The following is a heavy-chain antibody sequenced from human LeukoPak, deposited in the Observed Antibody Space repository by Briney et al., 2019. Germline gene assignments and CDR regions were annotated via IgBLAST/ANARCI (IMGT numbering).Heavy chain of an antibody. J-gene: IGHJ5*02. CDR1: GYSISSGYY. CDR3: ARHMGYYGSGSWAPVSRQNWFDP. V-gene: IGHV4-38-2*02. D-gene: IGHD3-10*01. CDR2: IYHSGST. Sequence: SETLSLTCTVSGYSISSGYYWGWIRQPPGKGLEWIGSIYHSGSTYYNPSLKSRVTISVDTSKNQFSLKLSSVTAADTAVYYCARHMGYYGSGSWAPVSRQNWFDPWGQGTLVTVSS.